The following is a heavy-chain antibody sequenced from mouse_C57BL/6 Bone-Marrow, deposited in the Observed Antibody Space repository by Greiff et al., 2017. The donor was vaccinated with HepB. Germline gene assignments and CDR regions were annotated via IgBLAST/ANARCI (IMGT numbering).Heavy chain of an antibody. Sequence: EVQLQQSGPELVKPGASVKIPCKASGYTFTDYNMDWVKQSHGKSLECIGDINPNNGGTIYNQKFKGKATLTVDKSSSTAYMELRSLTSEDTAVYYCARWGLPYGSSFWFAYWGQGTLVTVSA. CDR3: ARWGLPYGSSFWFAY. D-gene: IGHD1-1*01. V-gene: IGHV1-18*01. J-gene: IGHJ3*01. CDR2: INPNNGGT. CDR1: GYTFTDYN.